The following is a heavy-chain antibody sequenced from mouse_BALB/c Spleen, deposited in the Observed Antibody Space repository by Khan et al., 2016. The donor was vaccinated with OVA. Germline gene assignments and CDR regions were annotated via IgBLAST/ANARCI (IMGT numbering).Heavy chain of an antibody. Sequence: QVQLQQSGPELVKPGASVKMSCKASGYTFTDYIISWVKQRTGQGLEWIGEIYPGSGTTHYTEKFKGKATLTADKSSNTAYMQLNSLTSEDSAIYFCARFETTVADYWGQGTTLTVSS. CDR1: GYTFTDYI. V-gene: IGHV1-81*01. D-gene: IGHD1-1*01. J-gene: IGHJ2*01. CDR2: IYPGSGTT. CDR3: ARFETTVADY.